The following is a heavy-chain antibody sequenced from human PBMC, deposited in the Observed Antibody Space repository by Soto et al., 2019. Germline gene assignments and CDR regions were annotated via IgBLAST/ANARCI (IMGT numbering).Heavy chain of an antibody. D-gene: IGHD2-2*01. Sequence: PXGXLRLSCVGSGYTFSSNWMTWVRQASGKGLEWVGNIRQDGSEKNYVDPVKGRFTISRDNAKNSLYLQMNSLRAEDTAVYYCAREIVVARGASYFDYWGPGTLVTV. V-gene: IGHV3-7*04. CDR3: AREIVVARGASYFDY. CDR2: IRQDGSEK. CDR1: GYTFSSNW. J-gene: IGHJ4*02.